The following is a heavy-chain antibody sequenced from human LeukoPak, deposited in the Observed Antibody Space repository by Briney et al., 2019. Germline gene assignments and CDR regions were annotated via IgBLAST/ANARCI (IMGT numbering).Heavy chain of an antibody. CDR3: ARALRNHHYYDSSGYDAFDI. J-gene: IGHJ3*02. Sequence: GASVKVSCKASGGTFSSYAISWVRQAPGHGLEWMGGIIPIFGTANYAQKFQGRVTITADESTSTAYMELSSLRSEDTAVYYCARALRNHHYYDSSGYDAFDIWGQGTMVTVSS. V-gene: IGHV1-69*13. CDR2: IIPIFGTA. D-gene: IGHD3-22*01. CDR1: GGTFSSYA.